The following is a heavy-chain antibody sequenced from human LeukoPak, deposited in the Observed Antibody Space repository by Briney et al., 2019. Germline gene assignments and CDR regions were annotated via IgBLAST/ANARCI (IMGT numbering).Heavy chain of an antibody. Sequence: SETLSLTCAVYGESFSGYYWTWIRQRLGTGLEGIGEFTHTGSTYYNPSLKSRVDISGDTSKNQLSLKLTSVTAADAAVYYCTRGPHSDWPLGAYWGQGVLVTVSS. CDR2: FTHTGST. CDR1: GESFSGYY. CDR3: TRGPHSDWPLGAY. V-gene: IGHV4-34*01. J-gene: IGHJ4*02. D-gene: IGHD6-19*01.